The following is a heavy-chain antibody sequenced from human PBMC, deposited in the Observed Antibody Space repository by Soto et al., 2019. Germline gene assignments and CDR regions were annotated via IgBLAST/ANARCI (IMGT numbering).Heavy chain of an antibody. Sequence: SEPLSLTCIVVGGSINNFFWSWIRQPPGKGLEWIGHIYYRGSTNYNPSLQSRVTISIDTSKNQFSLKLSSVIAADTAIYYCARDPTTVTTAAFYYKGMDVWGQGTTVTV. J-gene: IGHJ6*02. CDR1: GGSINNFF. CDR2: IYYRGST. V-gene: IGHV4-59*01. D-gene: IGHD4-17*01. CDR3: ARDPTTVTTAAFYYKGMDV.